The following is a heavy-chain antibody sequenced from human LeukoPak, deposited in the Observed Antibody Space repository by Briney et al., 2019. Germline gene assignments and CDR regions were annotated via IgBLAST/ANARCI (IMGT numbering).Heavy chain of an antibody. D-gene: IGHD4-17*01. V-gene: IGHV4-4*07. CDR2: IYTSGST. CDR1: GRSISSYY. J-gene: IGHJ4*02. Sequence: SETLSLTCTVSGRSISSYYWSWLRQPAGKGREWIGRIYTSGSTNYHPSLKSRVTMSVDTSKNQFSLKLASVTAAHTGVNYCARDGGTTMTSFDYGRQGTLVTVSS. CDR3: ARDGGTTMTSFDY.